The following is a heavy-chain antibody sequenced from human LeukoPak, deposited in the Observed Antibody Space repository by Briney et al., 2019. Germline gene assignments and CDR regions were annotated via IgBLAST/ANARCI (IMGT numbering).Heavy chain of an antibody. V-gene: IGHV1-69*06. CDR1: GGTFSSYA. CDR2: IIPIFGTA. D-gene: IGHD3-22*01. Sequence: SVKVSCKASGGTFSSYAISWVRQAPGQGLEWMGGIIPIFGTANYAQKFQGRVTITADKSTSTAYMELRSLRSEDTAVYYCASHNYYDSSGYYYFFDYWGQGTLVTVSS. CDR3: ASHNYYDSSGYYYFFDY. J-gene: IGHJ4*02.